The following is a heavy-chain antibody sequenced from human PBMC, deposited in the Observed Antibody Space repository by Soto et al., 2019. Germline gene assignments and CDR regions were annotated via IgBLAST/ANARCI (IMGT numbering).Heavy chain of an antibody. J-gene: IGHJ4*02. CDR1: GFTFTSYV. V-gene: IGHV3-23*01. D-gene: IGHD3-22*01. Sequence: QPEGSLRLSCAASGFTFTSYVMSWVRHAPGKGLEWVSAISGSGDSTYYADSVKGRFTISRDNSKNTLYLQMNSLRAEDTAVYYCAKAGMIVVVDECFDYWGQGTLVTVSS. CDR2: ISGSGDST. CDR3: AKAGMIVVVDECFDY.